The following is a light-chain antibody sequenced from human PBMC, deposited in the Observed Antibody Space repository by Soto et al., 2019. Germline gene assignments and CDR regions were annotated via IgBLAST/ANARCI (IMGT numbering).Light chain of an antibody. V-gene: IGLV1-51*01. CDR3: GTWDTSLSAVV. CDR1: SSNIGNNY. J-gene: IGLJ2*01. Sequence: QSVLTQPPSVSAAPGQTVTIPCSGSSSNIGNNYVSWYQHLPGTAPKLLIYDNNERPSGIHDRFSGSKSGTSGTLGITGLQTGDEADYYCGTWDTSLSAVVFGGGTKLTVL. CDR2: DNN.